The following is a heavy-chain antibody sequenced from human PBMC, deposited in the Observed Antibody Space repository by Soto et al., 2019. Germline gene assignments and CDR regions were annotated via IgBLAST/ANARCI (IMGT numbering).Heavy chain of an antibody. V-gene: IGHV2-5*02. CDR2: IYWDDDK. CDR1: GFSLSTSGVG. D-gene: IGHD7-27*01. CDR3: AHSLIPNWGSRGAFDY. Sequence: QITLKESGPTLVKPTQTLTLTCTFSGFSLSTSGVGVGWIRQPPGKALEWLALIYWDDDKRYSPSLKSRLTITKDTSKNQVVLTMTNMDPVGTATYYCAHSLIPNWGSRGAFDYWGQGTLVTVSS. J-gene: IGHJ4*02.